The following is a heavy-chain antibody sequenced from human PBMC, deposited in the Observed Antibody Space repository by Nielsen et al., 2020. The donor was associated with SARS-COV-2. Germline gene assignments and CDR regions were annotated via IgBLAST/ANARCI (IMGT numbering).Heavy chain of an antibody. J-gene: IGHJ4*02. CDR2: IKQDGSEK. Sequence: GESLKISCAASGFTFSGYWMSWVRQAPGKGLEWVANIKQDGSEKYYVDSVKGRFTISRDNAKNSLYLQMNSLRAEDTAVYYCARFYGDGPFDYWGQGTLVTVSS. CDR3: ARFYGDGPFDY. CDR1: GFTFSGYW. V-gene: IGHV3-7*03. D-gene: IGHD4-17*01.